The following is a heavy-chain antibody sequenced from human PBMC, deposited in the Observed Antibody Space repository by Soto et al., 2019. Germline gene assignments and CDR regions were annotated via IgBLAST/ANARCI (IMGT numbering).Heavy chain of an antibody. J-gene: IGHJ5*02. V-gene: IGHV1-18*01. Sequence: ASVTVSCKASGYTFTSYGISWVRQAPGQGLEWMGWISAYNGNTNYAQKLQGRVTMTTDTSTSTAYMELRSLRSDDTAVYYCARDAGVVVAATLFDPWGQGTLVTVSS. D-gene: IGHD2-15*01. CDR2: ISAYNGNT. CDR1: GYTFTSYG. CDR3: ARDAGVVVAATLFDP.